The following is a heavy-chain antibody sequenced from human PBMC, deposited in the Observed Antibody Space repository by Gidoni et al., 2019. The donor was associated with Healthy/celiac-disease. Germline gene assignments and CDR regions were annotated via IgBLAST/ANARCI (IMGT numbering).Heavy chain of an antibody. D-gene: IGHD5-18*01. CDR3: ARENGGYSYGSDY. CDR2: INHSGST. J-gene: IGHJ4*02. CDR1: GGSFSGYY. Sequence: QVQLQQWGAGLLKPSETLSLTCAVYGGSFSGYYWSWIRQPPGKGLEWIGEINHSGSTNYNPSLKSRVTISVDTSKNQFSLKLSSVTAADTAVYYCARENGGYSYGSDYWGQGTLVTVSS. V-gene: IGHV4-34*01.